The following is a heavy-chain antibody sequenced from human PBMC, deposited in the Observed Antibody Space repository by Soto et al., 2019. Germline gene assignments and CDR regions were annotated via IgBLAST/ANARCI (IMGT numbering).Heavy chain of an antibody. J-gene: IGHJ5*02. CDR3: ARGRVVVAATTYNWFDP. CDR2: INHSGST. D-gene: IGHD2-15*01. CDR1: GGSFSGYY. Sequence: QVQLQQWGAGLLKPSETLSLTCAVYGGSFSGYYWSWIRQPPGKGLEWIGEINHSGSTNYNPSLKSRVTISVDTSKNQFSLKLSSVTAADTAVYYCARGRVVVAATTYNWFDPWGQGTLVPVSS. V-gene: IGHV4-34*01.